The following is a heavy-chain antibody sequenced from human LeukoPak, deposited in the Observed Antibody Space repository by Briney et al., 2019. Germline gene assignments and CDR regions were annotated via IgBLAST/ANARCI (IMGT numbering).Heavy chain of an antibody. Sequence: GGSLRLSCVASGFTVNYAWMSWVRQAPGKGLEWVGRIKSKTDGGTTDYAAPVKGRFTISRDDSKNTLYLQMNSLKTEDTAVYYCTTLFTMVRGVIEYWGQGTLVTVSS. CDR1: GFTVNYAW. J-gene: IGHJ4*02. CDR2: IKSKTDGGTT. D-gene: IGHD3-10*01. V-gene: IGHV3-15*01. CDR3: TTLFTMVRGVIEY.